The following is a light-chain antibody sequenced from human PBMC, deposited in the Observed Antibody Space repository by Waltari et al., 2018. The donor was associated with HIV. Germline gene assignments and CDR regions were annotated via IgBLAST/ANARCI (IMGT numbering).Light chain of an antibody. Sequence: QSALTQPASVSGSLGQSITISCTGTSSDVGGHNSVSWDQQHPGKAPTLLISAVSNRPSGVSNRFSGSKSGNSASLTISGLQAEDEADYYCSSYTANSRIFGGGTRLTVL. CDR1: SSDVGGHNS. V-gene: IGLV2-14*03. CDR2: AVS. CDR3: SSYTANSRI. J-gene: IGLJ2*01.